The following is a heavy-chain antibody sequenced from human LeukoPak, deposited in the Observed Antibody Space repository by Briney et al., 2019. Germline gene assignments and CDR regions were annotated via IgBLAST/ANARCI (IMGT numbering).Heavy chain of an antibody. CDR1: GGSISSSSYY. CDR3: ARDYRDDAFDI. V-gene: IGHV4-61*01. J-gene: IGHJ3*02. D-gene: IGHD4-11*01. Sequence: SETLSLTCTVSGGSISSSSYYWSWIRQPPGKGLEWIGYIYYSGSTNYNPSLKSRVTISVDTSKNQFSLKLSSVTAADTAVYYCARDYRDDAFDIWGQGTMVTVSS. CDR2: IYYSGST.